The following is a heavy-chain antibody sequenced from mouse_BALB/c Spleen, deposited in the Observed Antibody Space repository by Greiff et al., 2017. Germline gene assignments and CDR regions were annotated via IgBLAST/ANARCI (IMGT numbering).Heavy chain of an antibody. CDR3: ARTTTATSAMDY. Sequence: VQLQQSGAELARPGASVKMSCKASGYTFTSYTMHWVKQRPGQGLEWIGYINPSSGYTNYNQKFKDKATLTADKSSSTAYMQLSSLTSEDSAVYYRARTTTATSAMDYWGQGTSVTVSS. CDR2: INPSSGYT. J-gene: IGHJ4*01. D-gene: IGHD1-2*01. V-gene: IGHV1-4*01. CDR1: GYTFTSYT.